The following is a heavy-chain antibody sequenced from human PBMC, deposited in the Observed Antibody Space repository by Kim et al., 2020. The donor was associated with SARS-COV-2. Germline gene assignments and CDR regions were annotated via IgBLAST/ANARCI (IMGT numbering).Heavy chain of an antibody. CDR3: ATSPGAGYTSYYYYYGMDV. V-gene: IGHV1-69*13. Sequence: SVKVSCKASGGTFSSYAISWVRQAPGQGLEWMGGIIPIFGTANYAQKFQGRVTITADESTSTAYMELSSLRSEDTAVYYCATSPGAGYTSYYYYYGMDVWGQGTTVTVSS. CDR1: GGTFSSYA. CDR2: IIPIFGTA. D-gene: IGHD1-26*01. J-gene: IGHJ6*02.